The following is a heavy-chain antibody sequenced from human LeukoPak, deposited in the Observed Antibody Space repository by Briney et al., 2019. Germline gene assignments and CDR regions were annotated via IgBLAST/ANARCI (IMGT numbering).Heavy chain of an antibody. J-gene: IGHJ4*02. V-gene: IGHV4-4*07. D-gene: IGHD1-26*01. CDR3: ARGGSYTGFDY. CDR1: GGSVTDYY. CDR2: VYTGGTP. Sequence: SETLSLTCTASGGSVTDYYWSWIRQPPGKGLEWIGRVYTGGTPNYNSSLKSRLTLSLDTSKNQFSLRLTSLTAADTAVYYCARGGSYTGFDYWGRGTLVTVSS.